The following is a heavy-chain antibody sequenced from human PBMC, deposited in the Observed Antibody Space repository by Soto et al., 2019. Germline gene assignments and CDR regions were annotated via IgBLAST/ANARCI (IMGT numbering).Heavy chain of an antibody. Sequence: PSETLSLTCAVYGGSFSGYYWSWIRQPPGKGLEWIGEINHSGSTNYNPSLKSRVTISVDTSKNQFSLKLSSVTAADTAVYYCARAGVGATWFDYWGQGTLVTVSS. V-gene: IGHV4-34*01. CDR3: ARAGVGATWFDY. CDR1: GGSFSGYY. CDR2: INHSGST. D-gene: IGHD1-26*01. J-gene: IGHJ4*02.